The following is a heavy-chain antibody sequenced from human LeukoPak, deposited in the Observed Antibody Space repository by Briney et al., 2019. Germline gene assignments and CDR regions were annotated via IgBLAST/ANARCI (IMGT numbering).Heavy chain of an antibody. CDR2: IIPIFGTA. Sequence: SVKVSCKASGGTFSSYAISWVRHAPGQGLEWMGGIIPIFGTANYAQKFQGRVTITADESTSTAYMELRSLRSEDASVYYCCRDGYNAGDYWGQGTLVTVSS. V-gene: IGHV1-69*13. CDR3: CRDGYNAGDY. CDR1: GGTFSSYA. J-gene: IGHJ4*02. D-gene: IGHD5-24*01.